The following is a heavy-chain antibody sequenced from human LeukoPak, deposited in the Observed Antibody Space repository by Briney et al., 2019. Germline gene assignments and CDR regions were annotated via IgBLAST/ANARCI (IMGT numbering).Heavy chain of an antibody. J-gene: IGHJ5*02. Sequence: GGSLRLSCAASGFTFSSYRMSWVRQAPGKGLEWVANIKQDGSEKYYVDSVKGRFTISRDNAKNSLYLQMNSLRAEDTAVYYCARALNAGFDPWGQGTLVTVSS. V-gene: IGHV3-7*01. CDR2: IKQDGSEK. CDR3: ARALNAGFDP. CDR1: GFTFSSYR.